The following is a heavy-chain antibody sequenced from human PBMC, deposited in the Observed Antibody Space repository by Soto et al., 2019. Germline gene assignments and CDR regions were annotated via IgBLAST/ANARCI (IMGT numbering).Heavy chain of an antibody. Sequence: QVQLVESGGGLVKPGGSLRLSCAASGFTFSDYYMSWFRQAPGKGLEWVSYISSRSSTIFYADSVKGRFTISRDNVKTSQYLQMNSLRAEDTAVYYCASGTNGAFFVYWGQGILVTVSS. CDR2: ISSRSSTI. CDR1: GFTFSDYY. V-gene: IGHV3-11*01. D-gene: IGHD2-8*01. J-gene: IGHJ4*02. CDR3: ASGTNGAFFVY.